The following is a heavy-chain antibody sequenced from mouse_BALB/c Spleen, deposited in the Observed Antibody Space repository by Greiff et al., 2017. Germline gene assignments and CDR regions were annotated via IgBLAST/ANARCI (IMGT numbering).Heavy chain of an antibody. CDR3: ARDGNYEGVDY. CDR2: ISYDGSN. V-gene: IGHV3-6*02. CDR1: GYSITSGYY. Sequence: ESGPGLVKPSQSLSLTCSVTGYSITSGYYWNWIRQFPGNKLEWMGYISYDGSNNYNPSLKNRISITRDTSKNQFFLKLNSVTTEDTATYYCARDGNYEGVDYWGQGTTLTVSS. D-gene: IGHD2-1*01. J-gene: IGHJ2*01.